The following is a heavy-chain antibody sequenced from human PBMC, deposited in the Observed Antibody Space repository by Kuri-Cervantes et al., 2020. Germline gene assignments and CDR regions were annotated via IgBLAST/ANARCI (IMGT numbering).Heavy chain of an antibody. Sequence: SETLSLTCTVSGGSISSYYWSWIRQPPGEGLEWIGYIYYSGSTNYNPSLKSRVTISVDTSKNQFSLKLSSVTAADTAVYYCARGLHYDFRSGYYTPYGMDVWGQGTTVTVSS. CDR1: GGSISSYY. V-gene: IGHV4-59*01. CDR2: IYYSGST. CDR3: ARGLHYDFRSGYYTPYGMDV. J-gene: IGHJ6*02. D-gene: IGHD3-3*01.